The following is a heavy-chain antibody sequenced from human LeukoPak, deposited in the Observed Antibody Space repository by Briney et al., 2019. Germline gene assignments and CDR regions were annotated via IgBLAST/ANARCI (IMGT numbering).Heavy chain of an antibody. CDR2: ISAYNGNT. CDR1: GYTFTSYG. D-gene: IGHD4-11*01. V-gene: IGHV1-18*01. Sequence: GASVKVSCKASGYTFTSYGISWVRQAPGQGLEWMGWISAYNGNTNYAQKLQGRVTMTTDTSTSTAYMEPRSLRSDDTAVYYCARAGATVTYYYYYYMDVWGKGTTVTVSS. CDR3: ARAGATVTYYYYYYMDV. J-gene: IGHJ6*03.